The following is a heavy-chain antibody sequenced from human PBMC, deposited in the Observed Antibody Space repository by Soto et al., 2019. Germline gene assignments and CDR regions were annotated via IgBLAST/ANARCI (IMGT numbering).Heavy chain of an antibody. CDR2: ISYDGSNK. V-gene: IGHV3-30-3*01. D-gene: IGHD4-17*01. CDR1: GFTFSSYA. J-gene: IGHJ4*02. Sequence: QVQLVESGGGVVQPGRSLRLSCAASGFTFSSYAMHWVRQASGKGLEWVAVISYDGSNKYYADSVKGRFTISRDNSKNTLYLQMNSLRAEDTAVYYCANYGDYGYWGQGTLVTVSS. CDR3: ANYGDYGY.